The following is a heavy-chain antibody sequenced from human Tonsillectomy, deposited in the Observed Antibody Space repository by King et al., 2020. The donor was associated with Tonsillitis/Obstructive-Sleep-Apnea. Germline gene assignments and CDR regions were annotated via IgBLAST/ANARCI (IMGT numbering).Heavy chain of an antibody. CDR1: GGSFSGYY. CDR3: ARVTGTTVDY. J-gene: IGHJ4*02. Sequence: VQLQQWGAGLLKPSETLSLTCAVYGGSFSGYYWSWIRQPPGKGLEWIGEIDHSGSTNYNPSLKSRVTISVDTSKNQFSLKLNSVTAADTAVYYCARVTGTTVDYWGQGTLVTVSS. D-gene: IGHD1-7*01. CDR2: IDHSGST. V-gene: IGHV4-34*01.